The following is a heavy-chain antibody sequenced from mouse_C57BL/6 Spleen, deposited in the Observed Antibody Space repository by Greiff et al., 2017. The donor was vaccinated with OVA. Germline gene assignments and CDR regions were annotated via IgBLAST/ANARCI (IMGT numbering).Heavy chain of an antibody. V-gene: IGHV1-69*01. CDR3: ARSTGYYGSSYEFAY. Sequence: QVQLKQPGAELVMPGASVKLSCKASGYTFTSYWMHWVQQRPGQGLEWIGEIDPSDSYTNYNQKFKGKSTLTVDKSSSTAYMQLSSLTSEDSAVYYCARSTGYYGSSYEFAYWGQGTLVTVSA. D-gene: IGHD1-1*01. J-gene: IGHJ3*01. CDR2: IDPSDSYT. CDR1: GYTFTSYW.